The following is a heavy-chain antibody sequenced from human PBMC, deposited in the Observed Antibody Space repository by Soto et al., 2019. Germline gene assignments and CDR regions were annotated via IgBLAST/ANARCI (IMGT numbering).Heavy chain of an antibody. CDR2: IYSSGST. Sequence: EVQLVESGGVLIQPGGSLRLSCAASGFTDSSNDMSWVRQAPGKGLEWVSLIYSSGSTHYADSVKGRFTISRDNSKNTVHLQMNTLRAEDTAVYYCARRPRNCNGAYWGQGTLVTVSS. J-gene: IGHJ4*02. CDR3: ARRPRNCNGAY. D-gene: IGHD2-15*01. V-gene: IGHV3-53*01. CDR1: GFTDSSND.